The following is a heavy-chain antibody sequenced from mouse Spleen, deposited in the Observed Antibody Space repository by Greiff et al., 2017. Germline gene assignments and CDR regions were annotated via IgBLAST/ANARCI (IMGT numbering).Heavy chain of an antibody. Sequence: VQLQQSGPELVKPGASVRMSCKASGYTITDYYMNWVKQSLGKSLEWIGDINPNNGDTIYNQKFKGKATLTVDKSSNTAYMDLRSLTSDDSAVYYCAREILLRGAWFAYWGQGTLVTVSA. CDR2: INPNNGDT. CDR3: AREILLRGAWFAY. J-gene: IGHJ3*01. V-gene: IGHV1-26*01. CDR1: GYTITDYY.